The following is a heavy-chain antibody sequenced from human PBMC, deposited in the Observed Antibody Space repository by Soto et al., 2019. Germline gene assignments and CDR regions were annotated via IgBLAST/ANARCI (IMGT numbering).Heavy chain of an antibody. Sequence: SVKVSCKASGGPFSSYAISWVRQAPGQGLEWMGGIIPIFGTANYAQKFQGRVTITADKSTSTAYMELSSLRSEDTAVYYCARDRRIPDAFDIWGQGTGVTVSS. CDR1: GGPFSSYA. CDR3: ARDRRIPDAFDI. V-gene: IGHV1-69*06. J-gene: IGHJ3*02. D-gene: IGHD5-18*01. CDR2: IIPIFGTA.